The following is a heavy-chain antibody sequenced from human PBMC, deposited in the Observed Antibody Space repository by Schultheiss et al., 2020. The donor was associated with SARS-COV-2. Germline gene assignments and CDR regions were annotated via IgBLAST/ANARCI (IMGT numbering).Heavy chain of an antibody. D-gene: IGHD3-3*01. CDR3: ARADTIFGVVGGFDP. Sequence: GGSLRLSCAASGFTFGIYSLNWVRQPPGKGLEWVSSITSSSSYIYYADSVKGRFTISRDNAKNSLFLQMNSLRAEDTAVYYCARADTIFGVVGGFDPWGQGTLVTVSS. CDR1: GFTFGIYS. V-gene: IGHV3-21*01. J-gene: IGHJ5*02. CDR2: ITSSSSYI.